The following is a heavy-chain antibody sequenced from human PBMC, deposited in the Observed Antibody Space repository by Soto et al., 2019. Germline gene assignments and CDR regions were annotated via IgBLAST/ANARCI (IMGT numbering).Heavy chain of an antibody. CDR3: ARDWYDFWSGYFRSGERYYYYGMDV. Sequence: GASVKVSCKASGYTFTSYYMHWVRQAPGQGLEWMGIINPSGGSTSYAQKFQGRVTMTRDTSTSTVYMELSSLRSEDTAVYYCARDWYDFWSGYFRSGERYYYYGMDVWGQGTTVTVSS. CDR2: INPSGGST. J-gene: IGHJ6*02. V-gene: IGHV1-46*01. CDR1: GYTFTSYY. D-gene: IGHD3-3*01.